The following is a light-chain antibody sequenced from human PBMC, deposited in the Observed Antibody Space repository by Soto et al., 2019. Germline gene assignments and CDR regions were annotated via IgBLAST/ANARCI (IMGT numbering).Light chain of an antibody. CDR2: GVS. Sequence: TQSPGTLSLSTGERATLSCRASQSVNTKYLAWYQQKPGQAPRLLISGVSSRATGIPDRFSGSGSGTDFILTISRVEPEDFAVYYCQQFGTSSLVTFGPGTKVDIK. V-gene: IGKV3-20*01. CDR3: QQFGTSSLVT. CDR1: QSVNTKY. J-gene: IGKJ3*01.